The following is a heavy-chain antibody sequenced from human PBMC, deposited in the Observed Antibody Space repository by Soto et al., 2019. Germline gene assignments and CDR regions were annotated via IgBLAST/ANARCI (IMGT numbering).Heavy chain of an antibody. J-gene: IGHJ6*03. D-gene: IGHD5-12*01. CDR1: GYTFTSYA. Sequence: ASVKVSCKASGYTFTSYAMRWVRQAPGQRLEWMGWINAGNGNTKYSQKFQGRVTITRDTSASTAYMELSSLRSEDTAVYYCARVGGGYSGYDWNYYYYYMDVWGKGTTVTVSS. V-gene: IGHV1-3*01. CDR3: ARVGGGYSGYDWNYYYYYMDV. CDR2: INAGNGNT.